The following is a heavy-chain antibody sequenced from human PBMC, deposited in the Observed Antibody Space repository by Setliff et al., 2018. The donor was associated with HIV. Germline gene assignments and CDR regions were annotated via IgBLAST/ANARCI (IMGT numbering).Heavy chain of an antibody. CDR2: ISGSGGHT. Sequence: GGSLRLSCAVSGFTFSNYAMNWVRQAPGKGLEWVSGISGSGGHTYYAESVKGRFTISRDKSKNTLYLQMNRLRSEDTAVYYCARETMYDSRGYLSHYFDYWGQGTPVTVSS. J-gene: IGHJ4*02. D-gene: IGHD3-22*01. V-gene: IGHV3-23*01. CDR3: ARETMYDSRGYLSHYFDY. CDR1: GFTFSNYA.